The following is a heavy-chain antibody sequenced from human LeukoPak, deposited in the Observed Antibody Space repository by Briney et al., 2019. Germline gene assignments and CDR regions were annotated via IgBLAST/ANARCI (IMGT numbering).Heavy chain of an antibody. Sequence: GSLRLSCAASGFTFSSYAMHWVRQAPGKGLEWVAVISYDGSNKYYADSVKGRFTISRDNSKNTLYLQMNSLRAEDTAVYYCAKSGRGGGSYYFDYWGQGTLVTVSS. CDR1: GFTFSSYA. CDR3: AKSGRGGGSYYFDY. D-gene: IGHD2-15*01. CDR2: ISYDGSNK. V-gene: IGHV3-30*04. J-gene: IGHJ4*02.